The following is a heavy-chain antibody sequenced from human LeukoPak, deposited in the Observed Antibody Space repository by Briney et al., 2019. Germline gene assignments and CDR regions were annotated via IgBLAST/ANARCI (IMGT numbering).Heavy chain of an antibody. V-gene: IGHV3-48*04. D-gene: IGHD3-22*01. CDR2: ISSGATTT. CDR1: GFSFESDS. Sequence: GGSLRLSCAGSGFSFESDSMNWVRQAPGKGLEWVSYISSGATTTYYADSVKGRITISRDNAKNSLYLQMNSLRAEDMALYYCAKTPGGRYYDSSGYFDYWGQGTLVTVSS. J-gene: IGHJ4*02. CDR3: AKTPGGRYYDSSGYFDY.